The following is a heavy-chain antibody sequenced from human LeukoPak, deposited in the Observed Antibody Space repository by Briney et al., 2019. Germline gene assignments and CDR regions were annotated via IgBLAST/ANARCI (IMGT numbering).Heavy chain of an antibody. CDR1: GFTFSDFT. D-gene: IGHD1-14*01. CDR3: ARAVPGLDY. Sequence: GGSLRLSCAASGFTFSDFTMNWVRQAPGKGLEWVSCIGGSSSSYIYYSDSVRGRFTISRDNAKNSLHLQMNSLTAEDTAVYYCARAVPGLDYWGQGILVTVSS. V-gene: IGHV3-21*01. CDR2: IGGSSSSYI. J-gene: IGHJ4*02.